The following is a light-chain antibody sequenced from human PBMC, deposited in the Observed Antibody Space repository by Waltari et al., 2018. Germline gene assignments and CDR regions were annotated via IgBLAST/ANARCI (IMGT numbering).Light chain of an antibody. V-gene: IGLV8-61*01. CDR2: KAN. CDR3: ALYMGSGIWV. CDR1: SGSLSTTSY. J-gene: IGLJ3*02. Sequence: QTVVPQEPSLSVSPGGTVTLNCALSSGSLSTTSYATWYQQTPGQAPRTLVYKANARSSGVPDRFSGSILGNTAALTITGAQADDESDYYCALYMGSGIWVFGGGTRLTVL.